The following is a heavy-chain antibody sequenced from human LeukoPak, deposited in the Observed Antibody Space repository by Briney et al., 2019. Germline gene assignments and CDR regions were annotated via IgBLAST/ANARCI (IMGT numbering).Heavy chain of an antibody. V-gene: IGHV3-23*01. CDR2: ISGSDGST. D-gene: IGHD1-26*01. CDR3: AKGFSESYAVEF. J-gene: IGHJ4*02. Sequence: GGSLRLSCAASGFTFSSYAMSWVRQAPGKGLEWVSGISGSDGSTYYADSVKGRFTISRDNSKNTLYLQLNSLRAEDTALYYCAKGFSESYAVEFWGQGTLVTVSS. CDR1: GFTFSSYA.